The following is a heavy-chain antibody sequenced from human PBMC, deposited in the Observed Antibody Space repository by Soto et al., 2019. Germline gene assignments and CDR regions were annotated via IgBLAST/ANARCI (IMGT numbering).Heavy chain of an antibody. Sequence: GASVKVSCKASGGTFSSYAICWVRQAPGQGLEWMGGIIPIFGTANYAQKFQGRVTITADESTSTAYMELTSLKFDDTAVYYCVRAVSREGSSWYRGAYDSWGQRPLVTVSS. J-gene: IGHJ4*02. CDR3: VRAVSREGSSWYRGAYDS. CDR2: IIPIFGTA. V-gene: IGHV1-69*13. CDR1: GGTFSSYA. D-gene: IGHD6-13*01.